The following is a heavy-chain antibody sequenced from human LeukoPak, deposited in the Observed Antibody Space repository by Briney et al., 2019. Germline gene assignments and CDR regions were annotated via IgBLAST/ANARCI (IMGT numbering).Heavy chain of an antibody. J-gene: IGHJ1*01. D-gene: IGHD4-17*01. V-gene: IGHV4-31*03. CDR3: ARDADYGDSRLNAPGYFQH. CDR1: GGSISSGGYY. CDR2: IYYSGST. Sequence: SQTLSLTCTVSGGSISSGGYYWSWIRQHPGKGLEWIGYIYYSGSTYYNPSLKSRVTISVDTSKNQFSLKLSSVTAADTAVYYCARDADYGDSRLNAPGYFQHWGQGTLVTVSS.